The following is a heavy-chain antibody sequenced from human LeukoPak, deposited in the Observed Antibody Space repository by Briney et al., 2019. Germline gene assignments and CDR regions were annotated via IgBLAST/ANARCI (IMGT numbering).Heavy chain of an antibody. J-gene: IGHJ4*02. V-gene: IGHV3-23*01. Sequence: GGSLRLSCAASGFTFSSYAMSWVRQAPGKGLEWVSAISGSGGSTYYADSVKGRFTISRDNSKNTLYLQMNSLRAEDTAVYYCAKDEGATVSAEQGFDYWGQGTLVTVSS. D-gene: IGHD4-17*01. CDR3: AKDEGATVSAEQGFDY. CDR1: GFTFSSYA. CDR2: ISGSGGST.